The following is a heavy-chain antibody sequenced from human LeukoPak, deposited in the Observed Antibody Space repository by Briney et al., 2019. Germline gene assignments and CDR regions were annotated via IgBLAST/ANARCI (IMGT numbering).Heavy chain of an antibody. CDR1: GFIFSKYA. J-gene: IGHJ4*02. D-gene: IGHD6-19*01. CDR2: IYSGGDT. V-gene: IGHV3-53*01. CDR3: ARGSSTVSAGYY. Sequence: GSLRLSCEGSGFIFSKYAMTWVRQAPGKGLEWVSVIYSGGDTHYADSVKGRFTISRDNSKNTLYLQMNSLRAEDTAVYYCARGSSTVSAGYYWGQGTLVTVSS.